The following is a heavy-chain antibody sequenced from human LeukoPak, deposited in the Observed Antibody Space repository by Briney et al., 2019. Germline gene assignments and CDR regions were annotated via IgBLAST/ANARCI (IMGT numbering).Heavy chain of an antibody. D-gene: IGHD4-17*01. V-gene: IGHV4-38-2*02. CDR2: VYHSGST. J-gene: IGHJ4*02. Sequence: SETLSLTCTVSGYSISSGYYWGWVRQPPGKGLEWIGTVYHSGSTYYNPSLRSRVTISVETSKNQFSLKVRSMTAADTAVYYCARVGTVTTFGGRGTLVTVSS. CDR1: GYSISSGYY. CDR3: ARVGTVTTF.